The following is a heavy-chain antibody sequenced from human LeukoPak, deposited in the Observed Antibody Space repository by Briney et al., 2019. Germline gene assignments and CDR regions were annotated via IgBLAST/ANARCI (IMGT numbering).Heavy chain of an antibody. J-gene: IGHJ4*02. V-gene: IGHV3-23*01. CDR3: AKGTQNRGWGY. Sequence: GGSLRLSCAGSGFTCSNYAMSWVRQTPGKGLEWVAAISGGGGTTYYADSVKGRFTISRDNSKNTLYPQMSSLRVEDTAVYYCAKGTQNRGWGYWGQGTLVTVSS. D-gene: IGHD6-19*01. CDR1: GFTCSNYA. CDR2: ISGGGGTT.